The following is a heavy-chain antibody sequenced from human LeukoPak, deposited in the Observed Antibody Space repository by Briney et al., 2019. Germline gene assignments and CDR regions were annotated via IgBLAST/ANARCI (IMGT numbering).Heavy chain of an antibody. CDR3: ARGSAMIVVDTTRGDYYYMDV. CDR2: IYTSGST. V-gene: IGHV4-4*07. CDR1: GGSISSYY. Sequence: PSETLSLTCTVSGGSISSYYWSWIRQPAGKGLEWIGRIYTSGSTNYNPSLKSRVTISVDKSKNQFSLKLSSVTAADTAVCYCARGSAMIVVDTTRGDYYYMDVWGKGTTVTVSS. J-gene: IGHJ6*03. D-gene: IGHD3-22*01.